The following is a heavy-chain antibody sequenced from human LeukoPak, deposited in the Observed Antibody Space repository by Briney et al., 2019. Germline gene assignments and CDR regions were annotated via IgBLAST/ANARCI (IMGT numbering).Heavy chain of an antibody. Sequence: ASVKVSRKASGYTFTSYYMHWVRQAPGQGLEWMGIINPSGGSTSYAQKFQGRVTMTRDTSTSTVYMELSSLRSEDTAVYYCANAPEGYAFDIWGQGTMVTVSS. J-gene: IGHJ3*02. V-gene: IGHV1-46*01. CDR1: GYTFTSYY. D-gene: IGHD1-14*01. CDR3: ANAPEGYAFDI. CDR2: INPSGGST.